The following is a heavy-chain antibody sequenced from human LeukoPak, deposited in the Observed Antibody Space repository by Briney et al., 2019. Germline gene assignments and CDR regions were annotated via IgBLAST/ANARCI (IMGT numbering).Heavy chain of an antibody. CDR3: ASDDNSGSY. D-gene: IGHD3-22*01. Sequence: PSETLSLTCAVYGGSFSGYYWSWIRQPPGKGPEWIGEINHSGSTNYNSSLKSRVTISVDTSKNQFSLKLSSVTAADTAVYYCASDDNSGSYWGQGTLVTVSS. J-gene: IGHJ4*02. V-gene: IGHV4-34*01. CDR1: GGSFSGYY. CDR2: INHSGST.